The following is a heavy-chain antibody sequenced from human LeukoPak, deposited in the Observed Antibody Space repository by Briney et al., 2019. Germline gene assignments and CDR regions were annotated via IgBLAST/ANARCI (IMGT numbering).Heavy chain of an antibody. Sequence: GGSLRLSCAASGFTFSSYSMNWVRQAPGKGLEWVSYISSFSGTIYYADCVKGRFTISRDNAKNSLYLQMNSLRAEDTAVYYCARDQGGEQSYWGQGTLVTVSS. CDR2: ISSFSGTI. V-gene: IGHV3-48*01. D-gene: IGHD3-16*01. CDR3: ARDQGGEQSY. CDR1: GFTFSSYS. J-gene: IGHJ4*02.